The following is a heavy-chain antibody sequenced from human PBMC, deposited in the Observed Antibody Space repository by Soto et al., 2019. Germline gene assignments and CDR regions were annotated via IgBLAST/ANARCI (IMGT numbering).Heavy chain of an antibody. CDR3: ASGEEKPVTFGGVSSS. Sequence: GESLKISCAASGFTFSDYYMSWIRQAPGKGLEWVSYISSSGSTIYYADSVKGRFTISRDNAKNSLYLQMNSLRAEDTAVYYCASGEEKPVTFGGVSSSWGQGTLVTVSS. CDR1: GFTFSDYY. J-gene: IGHJ4*02. V-gene: IGHV3-11*01. CDR2: ISSSGSTI. D-gene: IGHD3-16*01.